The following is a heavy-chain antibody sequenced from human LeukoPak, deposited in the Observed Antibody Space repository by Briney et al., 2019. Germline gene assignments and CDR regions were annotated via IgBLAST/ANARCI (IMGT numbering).Heavy chain of an antibody. CDR2: MNPDSGNT. D-gene: IGHD3-22*01. V-gene: IGHV1-8*01. CDR3: ARAPPGYYDSSGYFSYFDY. Sequence: GASVKVSCKASGYTFTTDDINWVRQATGQGLEWMGWMNPDSGNTGYAQKFQGRVTMTRDTSISTAYMELSRLRSDDTAVYYCARAPPGYYDSSGYFSYFDYWGQGTLVTVSS. CDR1: GYTFTTDD. J-gene: IGHJ4*02.